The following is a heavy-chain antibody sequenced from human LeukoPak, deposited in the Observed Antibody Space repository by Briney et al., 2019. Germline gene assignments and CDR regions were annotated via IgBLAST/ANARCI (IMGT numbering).Heavy chain of an antibody. J-gene: IGHJ4*02. CDR3: ARESGYYYDTSGYTFDY. CDR1: GGSSNNYY. Sequence: KPSETLSLTCTISGGSSNNYYWSWIRQSAGKGLEWIGRIYTSGSTNYNPSLKSRVSMSVDTSKNQFSLRLRSVTAADTAAYYCARESGYYYDTSGYTFDYWGQGILVTVSS. D-gene: IGHD3-22*01. V-gene: IGHV4-4*07. CDR2: IYTSGST.